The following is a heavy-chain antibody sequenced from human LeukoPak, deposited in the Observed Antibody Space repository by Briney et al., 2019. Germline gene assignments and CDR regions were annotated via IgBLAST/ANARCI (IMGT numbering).Heavy chain of an antibody. D-gene: IGHD2-8*01. CDR2: FDPEDDER. CDR3: AAELMGGHFDH. Sequence: GASVKVSCKVSGYILSELSMHWVRQAPGKGLEWMGGFDPEDDERIFAQKFQGRVTMTEDTSTDTAYMELSSLRSEDTAVYYCAAELMGGHFDHWGQGTLVTVSS. J-gene: IGHJ4*02. CDR1: GYILSELS. V-gene: IGHV1-24*01.